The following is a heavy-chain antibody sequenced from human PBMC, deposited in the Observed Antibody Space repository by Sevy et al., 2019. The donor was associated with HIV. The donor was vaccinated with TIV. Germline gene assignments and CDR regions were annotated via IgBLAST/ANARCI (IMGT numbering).Heavy chain of an antibody. Sequence: GGSLRLSCAASGFTFSSYGMHWVRQAPGKGLEWVAVISYDGSNKYYADSVKGRFTISRDNSKNTLYLQMNSLRAEDTAVYYCAKVERQWLARGDAFDIWGQGTMVTVSS. CDR3: AKVERQWLARGDAFDI. D-gene: IGHD6-19*01. CDR1: GFTFSSYG. CDR2: ISYDGSNK. J-gene: IGHJ3*02. V-gene: IGHV3-30*18.